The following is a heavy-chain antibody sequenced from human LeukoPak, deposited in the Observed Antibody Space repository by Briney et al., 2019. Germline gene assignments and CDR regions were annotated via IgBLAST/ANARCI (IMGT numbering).Heavy chain of an antibody. CDR1: GGSFSGYY. V-gene: IGHV4-34*01. D-gene: IGHD5-18*01. CDR3: ARSGRGYSYGYSDY. Sequence: PSETLSLTCAVYGGSFSGYYWSWIRQPPGKGLEWIGEINHSGSTNYNPSLESRVTISVDTSKNQFSLKLSSVTAADTAVYYCARSGRGYSYGYSDYWGQGTLVTVSS. CDR2: INHSGST. J-gene: IGHJ4*02.